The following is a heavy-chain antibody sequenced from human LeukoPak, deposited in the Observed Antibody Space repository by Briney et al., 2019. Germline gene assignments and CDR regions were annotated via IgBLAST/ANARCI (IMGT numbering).Heavy chain of an antibody. CDR2: IYSGGST. CDR1: RFTVSSNY. J-gene: IGHJ4*02. CDR3: ARWHSSSAGDY. D-gene: IGHD6-13*01. V-gene: IGHV3-53*01. Sequence: GGSLRLSCAASRFTVSSNYMSWVRQAPGKGLEWVSVIYSGGSTYYADSVKGRFTISRDNSKNTLYLQMNSLRAEDTAVYYCARWHSSSAGDYWGQGTLVTVSS.